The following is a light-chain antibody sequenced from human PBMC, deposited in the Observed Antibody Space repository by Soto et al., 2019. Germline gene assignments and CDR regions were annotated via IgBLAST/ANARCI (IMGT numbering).Light chain of an antibody. CDR2: DVT. CDR3: SSFTSSITYV. J-gene: IGLJ1*01. Sequence: SALTHPASVSGSPGQSITISCTGTSSDVGGYNSVSWYRQDPGKAPKLMIYDVTNRPSGVSNRFSGSKSGNTASLTISGLQAEDEADYYCSSFTSSITYVFGTGTKVT. CDR1: SSDVGGYNS. V-gene: IGLV2-14*01.